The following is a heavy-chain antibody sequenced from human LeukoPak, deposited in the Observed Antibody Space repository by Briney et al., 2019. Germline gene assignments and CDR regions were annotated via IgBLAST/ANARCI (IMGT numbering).Heavy chain of an antibody. CDR1: GYTFTSYS. J-gene: IGHJ4*02. D-gene: IGHD6-13*01. CDR2: INTGNGDT. V-gene: IGHV1-3*04. Sequence: ASVKVSCKASGYTFTSYSIHWVRQAPGHGLEWIGWINTGNGDTKYSQKFQGRVTITRDTSATSAYMELTTLQSEDTAVFWCARETFGSSRPSDYWGQGTLVTVSS. CDR3: ARETFGSSRPSDY.